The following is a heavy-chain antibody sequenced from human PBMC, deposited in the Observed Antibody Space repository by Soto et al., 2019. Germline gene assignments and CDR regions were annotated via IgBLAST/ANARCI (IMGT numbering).Heavy chain of an antibody. CDR1: GYTFTSSG. D-gene: IGHD3-3*02. CDR2: ISGYNGNT. J-gene: IGHJ3*01. V-gene: IGHV1-18*01. CDR3: ARDVSIAPLSDAFNR. Sequence: GASVKVSCKTSGYTFTSSGVSWVRQAPGQGLEWMGWISGYNGNTRYAQNLQGRVTMTTDTSTNTAYMELRSLRYDDTAVYYCARDVSIAPLSDAFNRWGQGTMVTVSS.